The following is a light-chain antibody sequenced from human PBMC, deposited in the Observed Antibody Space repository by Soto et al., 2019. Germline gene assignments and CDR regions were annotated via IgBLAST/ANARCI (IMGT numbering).Light chain of an antibody. CDR3: QQSYNTPRT. Sequence: DIQMTQSPXSXXXSVGDRVSITCRASQTISNYLNWYQHKPGKAPKVLIYAASSLQSGVPSRFSGSGSWTDFTLTISSLQPEDFATYYCQQSYNTPRTFGQGTKVEIK. J-gene: IGKJ1*01. V-gene: IGKV1-39*01. CDR1: QTISNY. CDR2: AAS.